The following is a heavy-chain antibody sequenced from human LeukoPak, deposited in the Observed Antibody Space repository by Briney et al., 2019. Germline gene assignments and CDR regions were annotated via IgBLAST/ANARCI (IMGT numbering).Heavy chain of an antibody. Sequence: SETLSLTCTVSGGSISSSNWWSWVRQPPGKGLEWIGEIYHSGSTNYNPSLKSRVTISVDKSKNQFSLKLSSVTAADTAVYYCARGDGSSWYPTADAFDIWGQGTMVTVSS. D-gene: IGHD6-13*01. CDR2: IYHSGST. CDR1: GGSISSSNW. J-gene: IGHJ3*02. V-gene: IGHV4-4*02. CDR3: ARGDGSSWYPTADAFDI.